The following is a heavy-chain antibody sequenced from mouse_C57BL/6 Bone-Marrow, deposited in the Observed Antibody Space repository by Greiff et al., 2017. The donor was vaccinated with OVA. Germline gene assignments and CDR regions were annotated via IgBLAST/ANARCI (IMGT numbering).Heavy chain of an antibody. J-gene: IGHJ3*01. V-gene: IGHV5-17*01. CDR2: ISSGSSTI. CDR1: GFTFSDYG. Sequence: EVKLMESGGGLVKPGGSLKLSCAASGFTFSDYGMHWVRQAPEKGLEWVAYISSGSSTIYYADTVKGRFTISRDNAKNTLFLQMTSLRSEDTAMYYCARCGYYPAWFAYWGQGTLVTVSA. D-gene: IGHD2-3*01. CDR3: ARCGYYPAWFAY.